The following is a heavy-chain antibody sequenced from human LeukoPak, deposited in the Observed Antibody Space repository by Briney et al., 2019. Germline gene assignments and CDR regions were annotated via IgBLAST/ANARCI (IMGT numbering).Heavy chain of an antibody. Sequence: PSETLSLTCGVYGGSFSDYYWSWVRQPPGKGLEWIGEINHSGSTNYNPSLKSRVTISVDTSKNQFSLKLSSVTAADTAVYYCARDRENIVLVPGAKRKTWYFDYWGQGTLVTVSS. CDR3: ARDRENIVLVPGAKRKTWYFDY. D-gene: IGHD2-2*01. V-gene: IGHV4-34*01. J-gene: IGHJ4*02. CDR1: GGSFSDYY. CDR2: INHSGST.